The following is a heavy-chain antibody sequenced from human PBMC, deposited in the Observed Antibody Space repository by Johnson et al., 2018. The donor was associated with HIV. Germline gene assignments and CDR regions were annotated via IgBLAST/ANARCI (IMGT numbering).Heavy chain of an antibody. CDR1: GFTFSIYA. V-gene: IGHV3-23*04. CDR2: INHSGDGT. CDR3: ASWPHGSGSYQIDI. D-gene: IGHD3-10*01. J-gene: IGHJ3*02. Sequence: EVQLVESGGGLVQPGGSLRLSCAASGFTFSIYAMIWVRQAPGKGLEWVSAINHSGDGTYSADSVKGRFTVSRDNSKNTLYLQMNSLRAEDTAVYYCASWPHGSGSYQIDIWGQGTMVTVSS.